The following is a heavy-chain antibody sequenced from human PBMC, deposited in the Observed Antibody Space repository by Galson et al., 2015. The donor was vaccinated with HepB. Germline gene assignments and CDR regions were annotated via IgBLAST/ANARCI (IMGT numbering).Heavy chain of an antibody. V-gene: IGHV4-39*01. CDR2: IYYSGST. CDR3: ARRAAYYYGSGSWYYFDY. CDR1: GGSISSSRYY. J-gene: IGHJ4*02. Sequence: ETLSLTCTVSGGSISSSRYYWGWIRQPPGKGLEWIGSIYYSGSTYYNPSLKSRVTISVDTSKHQFSLRLSSVTAADTAVYYCARRAAYYYGSGSWYYFDYWGQGTLVTVSS. D-gene: IGHD3-10*01.